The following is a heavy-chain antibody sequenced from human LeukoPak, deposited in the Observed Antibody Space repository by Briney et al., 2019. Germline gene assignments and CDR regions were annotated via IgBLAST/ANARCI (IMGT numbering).Heavy chain of an antibody. J-gene: IGHJ4*02. V-gene: IGHV3-20*01. CDR3: ARVTDDYVGGSRGD. CDR2: INWNGGST. D-gene: IGHD3-16*01. CDR1: GFTFDDYG. Sequence: GGALRLSCAPSGFTFDDYGMSWVRQAPGEGVEWGSGINWNGGSTDYADSVKGRFTLSRDNAKNSLYLQMNSLRAEGTALYHCARVTDDYVGGSRGDWGEGTLVTVSS.